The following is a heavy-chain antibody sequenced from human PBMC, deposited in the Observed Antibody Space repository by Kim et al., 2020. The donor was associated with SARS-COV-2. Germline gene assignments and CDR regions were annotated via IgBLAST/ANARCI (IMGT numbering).Heavy chain of an antibody. CDR3: ARDKQQLLSDY. J-gene: IGHJ4*02. Sequence: SETLSLTCTVSGASISSDEYRWSWIRQTPGGGLEWIGYIHSSGRTYYNPSLKSRLTISVDASKNLFSLELSSVTAADTAVYYCARDKQQLLSDYWCQGTLVTVSS. V-gene: IGHV4-30-4*01. CDR2: IHSSGRT. D-gene: IGHD6-13*01. CDR1: GASISSDEYR.